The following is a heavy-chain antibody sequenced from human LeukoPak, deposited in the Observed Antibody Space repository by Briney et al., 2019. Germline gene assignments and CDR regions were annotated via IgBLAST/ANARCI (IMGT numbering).Heavy chain of an antibody. CDR2: ISGSSGTI. J-gene: IGHJ4*02. CDR1: GFTFSNYA. D-gene: IGHD2-21*02. Sequence: TGGSLSLSCAASGFTFSNYAMNWVRQAPGKGLEWVSGISGSSGTINYAAPVKGRFTISRDNSRNTLYLQMNSLRADDTAVYYCAKMLGDPRAFDHWGQGTLVAVSS. CDR3: AKMLGDPRAFDH. V-gene: IGHV3-23*01.